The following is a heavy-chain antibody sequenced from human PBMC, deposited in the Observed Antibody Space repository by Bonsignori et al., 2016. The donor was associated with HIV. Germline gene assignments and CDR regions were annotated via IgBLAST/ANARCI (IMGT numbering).Heavy chain of an antibody. CDR1: GGPFRTFG. V-gene: IGHV1-69*01. D-gene: IGHD3-9*01. Sequence: QVQLVQSGAEVKKPGSSVKVSCKAPGGPFRTFGVSWVRQPPGQGLEWMGGIMPVMAITNYAQKFQDRLTITADASTSTVYMELRGLRSGDTAVYYCARDLGRLFSYWGQGTPVTVSS. CDR2: IMPVMAIT. J-gene: IGHJ4*02. CDR3: ARDLGRLFSY.